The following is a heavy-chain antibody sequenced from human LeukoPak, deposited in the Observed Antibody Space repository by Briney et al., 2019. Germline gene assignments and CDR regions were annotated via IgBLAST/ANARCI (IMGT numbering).Heavy chain of an antibody. CDR1: GYTFTGYY. CDR3: ARVTRGSGYYYNDY. V-gene: IGHV1-2*02. D-gene: IGHD3-22*01. Sequence: ASVKVSCKASGYTFTGYYMHWVRQATGQGLEWMGWINPNSGGTNSAQKFQGRVTMTRDTSISTAYMELSRLRSDDTAVYYCARVTRGSGYYYNDYWGQGTLVTVSS. J-gene: IGHJ4*02. CDR2: INPNSGGT.